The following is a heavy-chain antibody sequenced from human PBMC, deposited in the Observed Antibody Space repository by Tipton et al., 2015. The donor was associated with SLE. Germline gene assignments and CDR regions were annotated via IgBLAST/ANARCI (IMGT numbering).Heavy chain of an antibody. J-gene: IGHJ4*02. D-gene: IGHD2-2*01. CDR2: ISWNSDTL. Sequence: RSLRLSCAASGFSFDDYAMHWVRQAPRKGLEWVSGISWNSDTLGYADSVKGRFTISRDNARNSLYLQMNSLRAEDTALYYCARGYCSSTSCYGYFDYWGQGTRVTVSS. V-gene: IGHV3-9*01. CDR1: GFSFDDYA. CDR3: ARGYCSSTSCYGYFDY.